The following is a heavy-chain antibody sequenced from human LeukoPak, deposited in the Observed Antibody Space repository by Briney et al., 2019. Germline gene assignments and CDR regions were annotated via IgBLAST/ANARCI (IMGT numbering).Heavy chain of an antibody. J-gene: IGHJ6*02. CDR2: ISSSSSTI. Sequence: GGSLRLSCAASGFTFSSYSMNWVRQAPGKGLEWVSYISSSSSTIYYADSVKGRFTISRDNAKNSLYLQMNSLRAEDTAVYYCARDEYSSSYYYYYDMDVWGQGTTVTVSS. D-gene: IGHD6-6*01. CDR1: GFTFSSYS. CDR3: ARDEYSSSYYYYYDMDV. V-gene: IGHV3-48*01.